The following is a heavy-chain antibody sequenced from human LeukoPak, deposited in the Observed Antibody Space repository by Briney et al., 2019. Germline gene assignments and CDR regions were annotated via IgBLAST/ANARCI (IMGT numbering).Heavy chain of an antibody. V-gene: IGHV1-2*02. CDR1: GYRFISNY. J-gene: IGHJ4*02. Sequence: ASVKVSCKASGYRFISNYIQWVRQAPGLGPEWMGWMHPGNGNTRYAEKFQGRVTMTRDTSINTAYMDLSSLRSDNTTVYYCAREGSYCVGGDCYSFDFWGQATLITVSS. CDR2: MHPGNGNT. CDR3: AREGSYCVGGDCYSFDF. D-gene: IGHD2-21*02.